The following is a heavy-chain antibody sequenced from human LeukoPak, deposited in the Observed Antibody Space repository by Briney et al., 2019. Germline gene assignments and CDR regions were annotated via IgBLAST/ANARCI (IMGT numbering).Heavy chain of an antibody. D-gene: IGHD1-26*01. CDR1: GFTFSSFP. CDR3: AKDGEGTTKFHY. CDR2: ISGSGGST. V-gene: IGHV3-23*01. Sequence: PGGSLRLSCAPSGFTFSSFPMSWVAHAPGKGLEWVSGISGSGGSTYYADSVKGRFNISRDNYKNTLYLQMNSLRAEDTAIYYCAKDGEGTTKFHYWGQGTLVTVSS. J-gene: IGHJ4*02.